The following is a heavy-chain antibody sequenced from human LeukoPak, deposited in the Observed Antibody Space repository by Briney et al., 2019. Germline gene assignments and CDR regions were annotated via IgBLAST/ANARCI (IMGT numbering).Heavy chain of an antibody. J-gene: IGHJ4*02. CDR1: GFTYSIYA. D-gene: IGHD3-22*01. V-gene: IGHV3-23*01. CDR2: IDGGGGTT. Sequence: SGGSLRLSCAASGFTYSIYAVTWVRQAPGKGLEWVSTIDGGGGTTYYADSVKGRFTISRDNSKNTLYLQMNSLRAEDTAVYYCAKDPLGYYDSSGYYPNPQDYWGQGTLVTVSS. CDR3: AKDPLGYYDSSGYYPNPQDY.